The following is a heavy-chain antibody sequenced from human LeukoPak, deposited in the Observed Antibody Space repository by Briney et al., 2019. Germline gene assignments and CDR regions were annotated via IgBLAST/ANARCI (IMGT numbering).Heavy chain of an antibody. CDR3: AKGGYSSGWYFGY. CDR1: GFTFSSYG. CDR2: ISYDGSNK. D-gene: IGHD6-19*01. Sequence: GGSLRLSCAASGFTFSSYGIHWVRQAPGKGLEWVAVISYDGSNKYYADSVKGRFTISRDNSKNTLYLQMNSLRAEDTAVYYCAKGGYSSGWYFGYWGQGTLVTVSS. J-gene: IGHJ4*02. V-gene: IGHV3-30*18.